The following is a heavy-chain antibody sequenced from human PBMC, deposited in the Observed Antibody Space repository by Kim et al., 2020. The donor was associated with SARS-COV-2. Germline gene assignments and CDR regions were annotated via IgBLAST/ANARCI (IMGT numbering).Heavy chain of an antibody. CDR3: AREENYDILTGYDY. Sequence: GGSLRLSCAASGFTFDDYGMSWVRQAPGKGLEWVSGINWNGGSTGYADSVKGRFTISRDNAKNSLYLQMNSLRAEDTALYHCAREENYDILTGYDYWGQGTLVTVSS. CDR1: GFTFDDYG. J-gene: IGHJ4*02. CDR2: INWNGGST. D-gene: IGHD3-9*01. V-gene: IGHV3-20*01.